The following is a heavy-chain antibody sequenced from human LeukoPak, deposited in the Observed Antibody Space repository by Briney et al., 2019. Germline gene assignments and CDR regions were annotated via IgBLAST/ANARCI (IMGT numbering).Heavy chain of an antibody. CDR2: IYYSGST. CDR1: GGFISSSSYY. Sequence: PSETLSLTCTVSGGFISSSSYYWGWLRQPPGKGLEWIGSIYYSGSTYYNPSLKSRVTISVDTSKNQFSLKLSSVTAPGTAGYYCARQIVPAAMESGWFDPWGQGTLVTVSS. J-gene: IGHJ5*02. D-gene: IGHD2-2*01. CDR3: ARQIVPAAMESGWFDP. V-gene: IGHV4-39*01.